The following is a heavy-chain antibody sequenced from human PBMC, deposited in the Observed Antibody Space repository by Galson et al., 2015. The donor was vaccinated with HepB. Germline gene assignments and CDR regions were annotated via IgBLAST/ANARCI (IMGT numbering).Heavy chain of an antibody. CDR2: ISSSSSTI. CDR1: GFTFSSYS. V-gene: IGHV3-48*02. D-gene: IGHD3-22*01. J-gene: IGHJ4*02. CDR3: ARDLKYYYDSSGSPLD. Sequence: SLRLSCAASGFTFSSYSMNWVRQAPGKGLEWVSYISSSSSTIYYADSVKGRFTISRDNAKNSLYLQMNSLRDEDTAVYYCARDLKYYYDSSGSPLDWGQGTLVTVSS.